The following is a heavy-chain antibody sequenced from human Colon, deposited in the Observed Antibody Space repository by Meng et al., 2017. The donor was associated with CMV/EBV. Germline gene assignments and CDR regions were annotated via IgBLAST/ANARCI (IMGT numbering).Heavy chain of an antibody. CDR1: GDSINNYY. D-gene: IGHD1-26*01. CDR3: ARTLGGRQLFDF. Sequence: SETLSLTCTVSGDSINNYYWSWIRQSPGKGLEWVAYVHYSGTPTNYNPSLKSRVTISVDTSKNQFYLKLNSVTAADTAVYYCARTLGGRQLFDFWGQGTLVTVLL. V-gene: IGHV4-59*01. J-gene: IGHJ4*02. CDR2: VHYSGTPT.